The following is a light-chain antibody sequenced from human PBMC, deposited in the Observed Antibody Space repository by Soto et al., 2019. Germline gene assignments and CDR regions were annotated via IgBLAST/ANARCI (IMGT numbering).Light chain of an antibody. CDR2: DAS. CDR3: QQRSNWPYT. V-gene: IGKV3-11*01. Sequence: EIVLTQSPATLSLSPGERATLSCRASQSVSSYLAWYQQKPGQAPRLLIYDASNRATGIPARFSGSGSVTDFTLTISSLEPEDFAVYYGQQRSNWPYTVGQGTKLEIK. CDR1: QSVSSY. J-gene: IGKJ2*01.